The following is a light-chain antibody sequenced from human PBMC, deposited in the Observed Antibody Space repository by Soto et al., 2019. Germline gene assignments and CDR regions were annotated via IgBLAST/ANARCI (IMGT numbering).Light chain of an antibody. Sequence: EIVMTHSPATLSVSPCERVALSGSASQSVNSKVAWYQQKPGQAPRLLIYGASTRATGIPARFSGSGSGTEFTLTISSLQSEDFAVYYCQQYNYWPPITFGQGTRLEIK. V-gene: IGKV3-15*01. CDR1: QSVNSK. J-gene: IGKJ5*01. CDR3: QQYNYWPPIT. CDR2: GAS.